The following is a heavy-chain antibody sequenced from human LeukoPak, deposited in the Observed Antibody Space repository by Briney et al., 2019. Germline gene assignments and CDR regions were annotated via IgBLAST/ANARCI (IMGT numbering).Heavy chain of an antibody. CDR3: ARGRFRWELEIRDFDY. CDR2: INAGNTNT. CDR1: GYTFTNYA. D-gene: IGHD1-26*01. Sequence: VASVKVSCKASGYTFTNYAMHWVRQAPGQRLQWMGWINAGNTNTKYSQTFQGRVTMTRNTSISTAYMELSSLRSEDTAVYYCARGRFRWELEIRDFDYWGQGTLVTVSS. V-gene: IGHV1-3*01. J-gene: IGHJ4*02.